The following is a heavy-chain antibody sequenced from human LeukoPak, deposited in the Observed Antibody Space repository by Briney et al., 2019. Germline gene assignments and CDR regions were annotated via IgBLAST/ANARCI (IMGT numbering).Heavy chain of an antibody. V-gene: IGHV4-34*01. D-gene: IGHD3-22*01. J-gene: IGHJ4*02. CDR2: INHSGST. CDR1: GGPFSGYY. Sequence: SETLSLTCAVYGGPFSGYYWSWIRQPPGKGLEWIGEINHSGSTNYNPSLKSRVTISVDTSKNQFSLKLSSVTAADTAVYYCAREARNSGYYDYWGQGTLVTVSS. CDR3: AREARNSGYYDY.